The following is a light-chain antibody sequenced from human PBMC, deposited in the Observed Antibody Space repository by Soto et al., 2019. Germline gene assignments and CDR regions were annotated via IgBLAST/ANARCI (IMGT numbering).Light chain of an antibody. J-gene: IGKJ1*01. CDR2: KAS. CDR1: QSISSW. CDR3: QQYNSPWT. V-gene: IGKV1-5*03. Sequence: DIQMTQSPSTLSASVGDRVTITCRASQSISSWLAWYQQKPGKAPKLLIYKASSLESGVPSRFSGSGSGTEFTLTISSLQPDYFATYYCQQYNSPWTFGQGTKVEIK.